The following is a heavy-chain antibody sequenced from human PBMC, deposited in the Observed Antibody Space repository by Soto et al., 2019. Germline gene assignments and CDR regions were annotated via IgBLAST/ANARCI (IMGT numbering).Heavy chain of an antibody. CDR3: VRDPQRNDY. CDR1: GYSFTSYG. D-gene: IGHD6-25*01. J-gene: IGHJ4*02. V-gene: IGHV1-18*04. Sequence: VQLVQSGPEVKKPGASVKVSCKASGYSFTSYGVSWVRQAPGQGLEWMGWISANSGNTDYAQKFRGRVTMTTETSTSTAYMALRSLRSDDTAVYYCVRDPQRNDYWGQGNLVTVSS. CDR2: ISANSGNT.